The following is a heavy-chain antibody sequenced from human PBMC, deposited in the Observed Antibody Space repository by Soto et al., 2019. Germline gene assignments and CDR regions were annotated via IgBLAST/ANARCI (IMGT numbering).Heavy chain of an antibody. CDR3: VRALPRDPYYMDV. CDR1: GFTFSSYW. J-gene: IGHJ6*03. V-gene: IGHV3-74*03. CDR2: IDTDGNTT. Sequence: EVQLVESGGGLVQPGGSLRLSCAASGFTFSSYWMHWVRHAPGEGLVRVSRIDTDGNTTPFADAMKGRFTISRDNAKNTLYLQRNSLRAEDTAVYYCVRALPRDPYYMDVCGKGTTVIVSS. D-gene: IGHD2-15*01.